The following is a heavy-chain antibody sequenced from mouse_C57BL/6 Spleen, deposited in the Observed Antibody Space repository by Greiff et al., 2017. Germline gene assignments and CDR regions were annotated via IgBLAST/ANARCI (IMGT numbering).Heavy chain of an antibody. V-gene: IGHV3-6*01. J-gene: IGHJ2*01. CDR2: ISYDGSN. CDR3: ARDEPHGY. Sequence: EVKLQESGPGLVKPSQSLSLTCSVTGYSITSGYYWNWIRQFPGNKLEWMGYISYDGSNNYNPSLKNRISITRDTSKNQFFLKLNSVTTEDTATYYCARDEPHGYWGQGTTLTVSS. CDR1: GYSITSGYY.